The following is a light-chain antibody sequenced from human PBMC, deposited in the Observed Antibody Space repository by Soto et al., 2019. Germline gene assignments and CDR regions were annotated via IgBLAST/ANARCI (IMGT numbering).Light chain of an antibody. CDR1: QSLVHSDGNSY. V-gene: IGKV2-24*01. CDR2: MIS. Sequence: DFVMTQTPLSSPVTLGQPASISCRSSQSLVHSDGNSYLSWLHQRPGQPPRLLIYMISNRFSGVTDIFSGSGAGTDFTLKISRVEPEDGGVYYCMQATQPYTFGQGTKLEIK. J-gene: IGKJ2*01. CDR3: MQATQPYT.